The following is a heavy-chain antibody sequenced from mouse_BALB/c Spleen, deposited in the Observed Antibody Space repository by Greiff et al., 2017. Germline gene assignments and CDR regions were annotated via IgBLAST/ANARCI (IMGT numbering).Heavy chain of an antibody. CDR1: GFNIKDTY. CDR2: IDPANGNT. D-gene: IGHD2-2*01. J-gene: IGHJ1*01. Sequence: EVQLHQSGAELVKPGASVKLSCTASGFNIKDTYMHWVKQRPEQGLEWIGRIDPANGNTKYDPKFQGKATITADTSSNTAYLQLSSLTSEDTAVYYCARSGGYDGDWYFDGWGAGTTVTVSS. CDR3: ARSGGYDGDWYFDG. V-gene: IGHV14-3*02.